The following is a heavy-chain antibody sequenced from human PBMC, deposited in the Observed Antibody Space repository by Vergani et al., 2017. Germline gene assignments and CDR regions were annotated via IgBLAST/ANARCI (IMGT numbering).Heavy chain of an antibody. D-gene: IGHD3-3*01. CDR2: INPNSGGT. CDR1: GYTFTGYY. V-gene: IGHV1-2*02. J-gene: IGHJ5*02. CDR3: ARNMADFWSGYYPLNWCDP. Sequence: QVQLVQSGAEVKKPGASVKVSCKASGYTFTGYYMHWVRQAPGQGLEWMGWINPNSGGTNYAQKFQGRVTMTRDTSISTAYMELSRLRSDDTAVYYCARNMADFWSGYYPLNWCDPWGQGTLVTVSS.